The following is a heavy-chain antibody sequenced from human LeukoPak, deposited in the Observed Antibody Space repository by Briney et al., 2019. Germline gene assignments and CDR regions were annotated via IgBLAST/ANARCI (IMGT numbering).Heavy chain of an antibody. CDR2: INHSGST. V-gene: IGHV4-34*01. CDR3: VRVSIVLAVTPVDS. J-gene: IGHJ4*02. CDR1: GGSFIGYY. D-gene: IGHD3-10*01. Sequence: SETLSLTCAVYGGSFIGYYWSWIRQPPGKGLEWIGEINHSGSTNYNPSLKSRVTISVDTSKNQFSLKLSSVTAADTAVYYCVRVSIVLAVTPVDSCGPGTLVTVSS.